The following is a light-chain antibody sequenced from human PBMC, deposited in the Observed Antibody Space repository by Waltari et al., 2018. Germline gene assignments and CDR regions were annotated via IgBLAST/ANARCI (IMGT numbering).Light chain of an antibody. CDR1: QSVSRS. J-gene: IGKJ1*01. CDR2: DAS. Sequence: EIVLTQSPGTLSLSPGVRATLSCRASQSVSRSLTWYQQKPGQAPRLLIYDASSRATGIPDRFSGSGSGTDFSLTISRLQPEDFAVYYCQHYVRLPATFGQGTKVEIK. V-gene: IGKV3-20*01. CDR3: QHYVRLPAT.